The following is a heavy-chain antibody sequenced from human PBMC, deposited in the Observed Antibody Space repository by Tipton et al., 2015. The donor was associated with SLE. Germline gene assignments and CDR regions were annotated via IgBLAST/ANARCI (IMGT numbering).Heavy chain of an antibody. CDR2: ISFSVHTI. V-gene: IGHV3-11*04. J-gene: IGHJ3*02. D-gene: IGHD6-13*01. Sequence: SLRLSCAASGFTFRDYYMTWIRQAPGKGLEWISYISFSVHTIYYADSVKGRFTISRDNAKNSLYLHMNSLRAEDTAVYYCVRDKFSSSWRHAFDIWGQGTMVTVSS. CDR3: VRDKFSSSWRHAFDI. CDR1: GFTFRDYY.